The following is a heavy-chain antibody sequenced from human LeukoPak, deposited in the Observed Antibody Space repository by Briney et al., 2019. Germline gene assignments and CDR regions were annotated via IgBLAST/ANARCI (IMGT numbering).Heavy chain of an antibody. CDR3: ARVSIAVAGTVDY. J-gene: IGHJ4*02. CDR1: GGSFSGYY. D-gene: IGHD6-19*01. V-gene: IGHV4-34*01. CDR2: INHSGST. Sequence: SETLSLTCAVYGGSFSGYYWSWIRQPPGKGLEWIGEINHSGSTNYNPSLKSRVTISVDTSKSQFSLKLSSVTAADTAVYYCARVSIAVAGTVDYWGQGTLVTVSS.